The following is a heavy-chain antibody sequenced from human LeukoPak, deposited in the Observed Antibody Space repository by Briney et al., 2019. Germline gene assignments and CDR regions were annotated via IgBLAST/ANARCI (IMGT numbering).Heavy chain of an antibody. D-gene: IGHD3-16*02. CDR3: ARGAYRISWPGIDY. CDR1: GFTVISNL. Sequence: PGGSLTPSCAASGFTVISNLMTWVRQSPGRGPEWLSSIYSGGATYYADSVKGRFTISRDHSNNSVSLQMTNLRVEDTAIYYCARGAYRISWPGIDYWGQGTLVTVSS. V-gene: IGHV3-53*01. CDR2: IYSGGAT. J-gene: IGHJ4*02.